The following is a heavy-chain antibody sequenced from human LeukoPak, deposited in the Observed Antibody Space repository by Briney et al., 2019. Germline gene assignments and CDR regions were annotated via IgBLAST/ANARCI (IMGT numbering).Heavy chain of an antibody. CDR2: IIPIFGTA. D-gene: IGHD6-13*01. V-gene: IGHV1-69*13. J-gene: IGHJ4*02. CDR3: ARLDSSSWYDPYYFDY. Sequence: SVKVSCKASGGTFSSYAISWVRQAPGQGLEWMGGIIPIFGTANYAQKFQGRVTITADESTSTAYMELSSLRSEDTAVYYCARLDSSSWYDPYYFDYWGQGTLVTVSS. CDR1: GGTFSSYA.